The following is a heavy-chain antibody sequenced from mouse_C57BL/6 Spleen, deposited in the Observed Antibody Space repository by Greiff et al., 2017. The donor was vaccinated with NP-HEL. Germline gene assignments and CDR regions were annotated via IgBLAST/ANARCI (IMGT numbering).Heavy chain of an antibody. V-gene: IGHV1-61*01. D-gene: IGHD2-2*01. J-gene: IGHJ4*01. CDR1: GYTFTSYW. Sequence: QVQLQQPGAELVRPGSSVKLSCKASGYTFTSYWMDWVKQRPGQGLEWIGNIYPSDSETHYNQKFKDKATLTVDKSSSTAYMQLSSLTSEDSAVYYCARTVTRLNYAMDYWGQGTSVTVSS. CDR3: ARTVTRLNYAMDY. CDR2: IYPSDSET.